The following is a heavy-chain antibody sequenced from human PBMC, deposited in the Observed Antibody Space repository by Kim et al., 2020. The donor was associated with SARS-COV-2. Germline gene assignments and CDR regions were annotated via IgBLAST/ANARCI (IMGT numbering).Heavy chain of an antibody. CDR3: AKDNARYSGSYSVY. D-gene: IGHD1-26*01. V-gene: IGHV3-30*02. J-gene: IGHJ4*02. Sequence: ADSVKRRFTISRDKSQNTLYLQMSSLRAEDTAVYYCAKDNARYSGSYSVYWGQGTLVTVSS.